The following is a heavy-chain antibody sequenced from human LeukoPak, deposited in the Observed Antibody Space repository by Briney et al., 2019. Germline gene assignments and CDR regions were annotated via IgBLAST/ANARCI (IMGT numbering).Heavy chain of an antibody. D-gene: IGHD6-19*01. CDR1: GFTFSAYW. J-gene: IGHJ4*02. CDR2: INSDGSTR. CDR3: ASALGWGDY. V-gene: IGHV3-74*01. Sequence: PGGSLRLSCAASGFTFSAYWMHWVRQAPGKGLVWVSRINSDGSTRSYADSVKGRFTISRDNAKNTLYLQMNSLRAEDTAMYYCASALGWGDYWGQGTLVTVSS.